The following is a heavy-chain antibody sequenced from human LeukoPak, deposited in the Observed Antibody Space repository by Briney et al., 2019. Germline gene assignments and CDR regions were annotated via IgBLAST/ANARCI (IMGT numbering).Heavy chain of an antibody. V-gene: IGHV3-74*01. J-gene: IGHJ4*02. D-gene: IGHD3-10*01. CDR3: VNMVSDSGVEGK. CDR1: GFTFSKYY. CDR2: INGDGSHT. Sequence: GGSLRLSCAASGFTFSKYYMHWVRQAPGKGPVWISYINGDGSHTTYADSVKGRLTISRDNAINTVYLQMNSLRDEDTAIYYCVNMVSDSGVEGKWGQGTLVTVSS.